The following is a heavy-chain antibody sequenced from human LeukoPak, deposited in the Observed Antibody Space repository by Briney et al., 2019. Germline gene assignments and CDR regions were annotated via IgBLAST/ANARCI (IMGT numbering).Heavy chain of an antibody. Sequence: SVKVSCKASGGTFSSYAISWVRQAPGQGLEWMGRIIPILGIANYAQKFQGRVTMTTDTSTSTAYMELRSLRSDDTAVYYCARDKVGAKACNYFDYWGQGTLVTVSS. CDR3: ARDKVGAKACNYFDY. V-gene: IGHV1-69*04. J-gene: IGHJ4*02. CDR2: IIPILGIA. D-gene: IGHD1-26*01. CDR1: GGTFSSYA.